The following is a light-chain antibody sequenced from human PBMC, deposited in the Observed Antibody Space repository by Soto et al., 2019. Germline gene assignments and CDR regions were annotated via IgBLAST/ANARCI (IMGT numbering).Light chain of an antibody. Sequence: IQMTQSPSTLSASIGERGTITCRASQSISRWLAWYQQKPGKAPKLLIYDASTLESGVPSRFSGSGSGTEFTLTISSLQPEDFATYYCLQHNSYPSITFGQGTRLEIK. J-gene: IGKJ5*01. V-gene: IGKV1-5*01. CDR2: DAS. CDR3: LQHNSYPSIT. CDR1: QSISRW.